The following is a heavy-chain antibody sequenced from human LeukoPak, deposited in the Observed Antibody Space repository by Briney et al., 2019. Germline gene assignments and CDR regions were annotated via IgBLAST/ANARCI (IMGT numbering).Heavy chain of an antibody. Sequence: ASVKVSCKASGYTFTNYGINWVRQAPGQGLEWVGWISAYNGNTNYAQKFQGRVTMTEDTSTDTAYMELSSLRSEDTAVYYCATPLRGYDYGMDVWGQGTTVTVSS. V-gene: IGHV1-18*01. CDR2: ISAYNGNT. D-gene: IGHD5-12*01. CDR1: GYTFTNYG. CDR3: ATPLRGYDYGMDV. J-gene: IGHJ6*02.